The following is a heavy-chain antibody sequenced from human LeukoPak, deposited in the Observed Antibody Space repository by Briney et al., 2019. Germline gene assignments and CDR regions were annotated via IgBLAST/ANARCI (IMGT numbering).Heavy chain of an antibody. CDR2: ISSSGSTI. CDR1: GFTFSSYE. Sequence: PGGSLRLSCVASGFTFSSYEMNWVRQAPGKGPEWVSYISSSGSTIYYADSVKGRFTISRDNAKNSLYLQMNSLRAEDTAVYYCASLGDIVVVVADNAFDIWGQGTMVTVSS. D-gene: IGHD2-15*01. J-gene: IGHJ3*02. V-gene: IGHV3-48*03. CDR3: ASLGDIVVVVADNAFDI.